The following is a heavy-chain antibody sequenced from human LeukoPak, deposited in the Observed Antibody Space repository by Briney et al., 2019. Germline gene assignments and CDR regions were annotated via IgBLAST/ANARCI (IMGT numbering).Heavy chain of an antibody. Sequence: PGGSLRLSCEASGLTLNRFDVSWVRQAPGNGLEWVSSVDPWGGSTFYAESVRGRFTISRDNSKNTGSLQMNGLRVEDTATYYCATGPRDDTGRRLQYWGQGALVTVSA. CDR3: ATGPRDDTGRRLQY. D-gene: IGHD1-1*01. CDR1: GLTLNRFD. CDR2: VDPWGGST. V-gene: IGHV3-23*01. J-gene: IGHJ4*02.